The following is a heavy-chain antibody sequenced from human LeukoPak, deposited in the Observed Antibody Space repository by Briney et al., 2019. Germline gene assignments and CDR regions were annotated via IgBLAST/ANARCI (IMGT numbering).Heavy chain of an antibody. CDR1: GFTFSSYG. V-gene: IGHV3-30*18. CDR3: AKHYGDQGYFGY. J-gene: IGHJ4*02. CDR2: ISYDGSNK. Sequence: PGGSLRLSCAASGFTFSSYGMHWVRQAPGKGLEWVAVISYDGSNKYYADSVKGRFTISRDNSKNTLYLQMNSLRAEDTAVYYCAKHYGDQGYFGYWGQGTLVTVSS. D-gene: IGHD4-17*01.